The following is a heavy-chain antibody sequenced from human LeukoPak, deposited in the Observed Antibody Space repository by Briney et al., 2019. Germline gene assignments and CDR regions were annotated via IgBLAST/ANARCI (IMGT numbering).Heavy chain of an antibody. D-gene: IGHD2-2*01. CDR2: ISGSGGRA. Sequence: GGSLRLSCAASGSTSSNYVMSWVRQAPGGGLEWVSGISGSGGRAFYADSVKGRFTISRDNSKTTLSLQMNSLRAEDTAIYYCAKDSWRDQLPFSFDHWGQGTLVTVSS. CDR1: GSTSSNYV. V-gene: IGHV3-23*01. J-gene: IGHJ4*02. CDR3: AKDSWRDQLPFSFDH.